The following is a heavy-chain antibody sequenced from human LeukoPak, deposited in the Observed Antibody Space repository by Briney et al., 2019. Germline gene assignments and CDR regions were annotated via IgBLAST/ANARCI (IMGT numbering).Heavy chain of an antibody. Sequence: PGGSLRLSCTASGFTFDDYAMHWVRQAPGKGLEWVSGISWNSGSIGYADSVKGRFTISRDNAKNSLYLQMNSLRAEDTALYYCAKAHYYYYYMYVWGKGTTVTVSS. CDR2: ISWNSGSI. CDR1: GFTFDDYA. CDR3: AKAHYYYYYMYV. V-gene: IGHV3-9*01. J-gene: IGHJ6*03.